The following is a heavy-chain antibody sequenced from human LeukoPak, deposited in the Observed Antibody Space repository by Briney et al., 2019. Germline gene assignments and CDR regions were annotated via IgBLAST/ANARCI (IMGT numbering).Heavy chain of an antibody. CDR3: VKDRTGTYTLDY. J-gene: IGHJ4*02. V-gene: IGHV3-30*18. CDR2: ISDDGSRQ. D-gene: IGHD3-10*01. CDR1: GFSVSSYS. Sequence: GGSLRLSCAASGFSVSSYSMNWVRQAPGKGLEWVAFISDDGSRQHYADSVKGRFTISRDNSKNTLNLQMNSLRAEDTAVYYCVKDRTGTYTLDYWGQGTLVTVSS.